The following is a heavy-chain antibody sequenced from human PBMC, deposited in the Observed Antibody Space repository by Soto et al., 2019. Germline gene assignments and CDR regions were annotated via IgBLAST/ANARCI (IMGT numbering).Heavy chain of an antibody. V-gene: IGHV3-30*18. J-gene: IGHJ6*03. CDR1: GFTFSSYG. CDR2: ISYDGSNK. CDR3: AKELYCSSTSCLYYYYYYYMDV. D-gene: IGHD2-2*01. Sequence: QVQLVESGGGVVQPGRSLRLSCAASGFTFSSYGMHWVRQAPGKGLEWVAVISYDGSNKYYADSVKGRFTISRDNSKNTLYLQMNSLRAEDTAVYYCAKELYCSSTSCLYYYYYYYMDVWGKGTTVTVSS.